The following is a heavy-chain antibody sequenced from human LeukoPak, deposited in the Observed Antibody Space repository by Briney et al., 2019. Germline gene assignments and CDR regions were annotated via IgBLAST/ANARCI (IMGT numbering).Heavy chain of an antibody. J-gene: IGHJ1*01. D-gene: IGHD1-26*01. Sequence: GGSLRLSCAASGFTFSNYWMHWVRQAPGKGLVWVSRINSDGSTTTYADSVKGRFTISRDNAKNTLYLQMNSLRAEDTAVYYCVRDSGSSYGYYFLHWGQGTLVTVSS. CDR1: GFTFSNYW. CDR3: VRDSGSSYGYYFLH. CDR2: INSDGSTT. V-gene: IGHV3-74*01.